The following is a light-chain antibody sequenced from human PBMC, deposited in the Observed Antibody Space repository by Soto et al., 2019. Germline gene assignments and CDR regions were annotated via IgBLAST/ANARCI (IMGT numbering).Light chain of an antibody. V-gene: IGLV2-14*03. J-gene: IGLJ2*01. CDR2: DVT. Sequence: QSALTQPASVSGSPGQSITISCTGTSSDVGTYNSVSWYQQHPGKVPKLMIYDVTNRPSGVSNRFSGSKSGNTASLTISGLQAEYEADYYCSSYGSKNTVVFGGGTKLTVL. CDR3: SSYGSKNTVV. CDR1: SSDVGTYNS.